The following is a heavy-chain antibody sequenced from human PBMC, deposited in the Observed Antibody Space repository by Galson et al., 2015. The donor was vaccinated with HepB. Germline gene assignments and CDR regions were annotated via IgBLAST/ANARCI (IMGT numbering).Heavy chain of an antibody. CDR2: ISSSSRYI. J-gene: IGHJ4*02. CDR1: GLTFSSDS. Sequence: YLRSPCGASGLTFSSDSMNWARQASGKGLEWVSSISSSSRYISYADSVKGRFTISRDNAKNSLYLHINSLRAEDTAVYYCARDPPNNYYGSGSYPTGRGYFDYWGQGTLVTVSS. D-gene: IGHD3-10*01. CDR3: ARDPPNNYYGSGSYPTGRGYFDY. V-gene: IGHV3-21*01.